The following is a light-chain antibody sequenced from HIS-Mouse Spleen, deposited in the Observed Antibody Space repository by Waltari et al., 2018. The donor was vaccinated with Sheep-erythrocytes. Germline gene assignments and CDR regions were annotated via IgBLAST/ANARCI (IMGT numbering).Light chain of an antibody. Sequence: QSALTQPASVSGSPGQSITISCTGTSSDFGCYNYVSWYQQHPGKAPKLMIYDVSNRPSGVSNRFSGSKSGNTASLTISGLQAEDEADYYCSSYTSSSTWVFGGGTKLTVL. CDR3: SSYTSSSTWV. CDR1: SSDFGCYNY. J-gene: IGLJ3*02. V-gene: IGLV2-14*03. CDR2: DVS.